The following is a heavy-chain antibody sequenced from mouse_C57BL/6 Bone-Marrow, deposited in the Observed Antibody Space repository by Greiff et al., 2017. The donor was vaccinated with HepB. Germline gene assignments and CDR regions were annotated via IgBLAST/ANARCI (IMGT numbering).Heavy chain of an antibody. CDR3: ARSRVYYDYDDAMDY. D-gene: IGHD2-4*01. J-gene: IGHJ4*01. V-gene: IGHV1-4*01. CDR1: GYTFTSYT. Sequence: QVQLQQSGAELARPGASVKMSCKASGYTFTSYTMHWVKQRPGQGLEWIGYINPSSGYTKYNQKFKDKATLTADKSSSTAYMQLSSLTSEDSAVYYCARSRVYYDYDDAMDYWGQGTSVTVSS. CDR2: INPSSGYT.